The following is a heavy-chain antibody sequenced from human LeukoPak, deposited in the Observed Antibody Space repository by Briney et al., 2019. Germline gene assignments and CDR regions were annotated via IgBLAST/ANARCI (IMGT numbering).Heavy chain of an antibody. CDR3: ARESSIAARNLLFGYYYYYYMDV. CDR1: GGTFSSYA. D-gene: IGHD6-6*01. CDR2: IIPIFGTA. J-gene: IGHJ6*03. Sequence: GASVKVSCKASGGTFSSYAISWVRQAPGQGLEWMGGIIPIFGTANYAQKFQGRVTITADKSTSTAYMELSSLRSEDTAVYYCARESSIAARNLLFGYYYYYYMDVWGKGTTVTVSS. V-gene: IGHV1-69*06.